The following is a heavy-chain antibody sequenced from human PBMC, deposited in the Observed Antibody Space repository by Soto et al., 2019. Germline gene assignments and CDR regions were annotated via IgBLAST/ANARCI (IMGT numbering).Heavy chain of an antibody. J-gene: IGHJ4*02. Sequence: EVQLVESGGDLVRPGGSLRLSCAASGFPFRSYWMNWVRQVPGKGLVWVSRIDRDGSTTNYADSVKGRFTISRDNAKNTLYLQMNSLRVEDTAVYYCASLWVAMGHYSDSGSFSNAHLDFWGQGTLVTVSS. CDR3: ASLWVAMGHYSDSGSFSNAHLDF. V-gene: IGHV3-74*01. D-gene: IGHD3-10*01. CDR1: GFPFRSYW. CDR2: IDRDGSTT.